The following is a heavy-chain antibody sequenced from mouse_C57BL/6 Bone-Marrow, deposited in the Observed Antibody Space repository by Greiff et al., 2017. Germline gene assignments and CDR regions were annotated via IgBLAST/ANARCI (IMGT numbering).Heavy chain of an antibody. J-gene: IGHJ4*01. V-gene: IGHV2-4*01. Sequence: VQLQQSGPGLVQPSQSLSITCTVSGFSLTSYGVPWVRQPPGKGLEWLGVIWSGGSTDSNAAFISRLSISQDNSKSQVFFKMNSLQADDTAIYYCAKIADYAMDYWGQGTSVTVSS. CDR3: AKIADYAMDY. CDR2: IWSGGST. CDR1: GFSLTSYG.